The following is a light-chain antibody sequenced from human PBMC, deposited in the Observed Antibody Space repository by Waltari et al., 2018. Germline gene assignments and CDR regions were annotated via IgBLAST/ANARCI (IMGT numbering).Light chain of an antibody. J-gene: IGLJ1*01. CDR1: TSDVGAYDY. V-gene: IGLV2-11*01. CDR3: CPYAGSFSYA. CDR2: AVP. Sequence: QSALTQPRSVSGSPGQSLTISCTGTTSDVGAYDYVSWFQQHPGKAPQLLVYAVPKRPSGVPDRFSGSKSGNTASLTISGLQPEDEADYYCCPYAGSFSYAFGPGTTVVVL.